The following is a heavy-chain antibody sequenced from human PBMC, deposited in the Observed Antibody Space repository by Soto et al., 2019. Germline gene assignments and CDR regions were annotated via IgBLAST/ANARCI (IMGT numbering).Heavy chain of an antibody. J-gene: IGHJ4*02. CDR3: ARGRYGDY. Sequence: QVHLVQSGAEVKKPGASVKVSCKGSGYTFTSYGITWVRQAPGQGLEWMGWISAHNGNTDYAQKLQGRVTVTRDTSMSTDYMELRSLRSDDTAVYYCARGRYGDYWGQGALVTVSS. D-gene: IGHD1-1*01. V-gene: IGHV1-18*01. CDR2: ISAHNGNT. CDR1: GYTFTSYG.